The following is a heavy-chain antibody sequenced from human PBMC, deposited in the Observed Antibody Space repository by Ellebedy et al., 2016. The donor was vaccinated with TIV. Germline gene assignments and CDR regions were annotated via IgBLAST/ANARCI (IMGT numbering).Heavy chain of an antibody. CDR3: ATITGTTGYGMDV. CDR1: GYTFTSYD. D-gene: IGHD1-7*01. Sequence: AASVKVSCKASGYTFTSYDINWVRQATGQGLEWMGWMNPNSDNSDYAPKFEGRLTMTRDTSISKAYMELSSLRSEDTAVYYCATITGTTGYGMDVWGQGTTVTVSS. V-gene: IGHV1-8*01. J-gene: IGHJ6*02. CDR2: MNPNSDNS.